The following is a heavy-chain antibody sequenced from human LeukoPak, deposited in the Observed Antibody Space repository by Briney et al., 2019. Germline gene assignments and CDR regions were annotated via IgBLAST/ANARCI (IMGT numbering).Heavy chain of an antibody. V-gene: IGHV4-39*01. J-gene: IGHJ5*02. D-gene: IGHD5-24*01. CDR1: GGSISSSSYY. CDR2: IYYSGST. CDR3: ARHIPTLFFNYRGWFDP. Sequence: SETLSLTCTVSGGSISSSSYYWGWIRQPPGKGLEWIGSIYYSGSTYYNPSLKSRVTISVDTSKNQFSLKLSSVTAADTAVYYCARHIPTLFFNYRGWFDPWGQGTLVTVSS.